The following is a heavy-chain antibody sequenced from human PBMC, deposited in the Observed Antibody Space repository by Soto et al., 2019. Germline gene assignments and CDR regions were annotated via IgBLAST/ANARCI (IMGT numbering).Heavy chain of an antibody. Sequence: QVQLQESGPGLVKPSETLSLTCTVSVESTSIYYWSWIRQPPGKGLEWIGYMYYSGSTNYNPSLKSRVTISVDTSKNQFSLKLSSVTAADTAVYYCARDAGGPADYWGQGTLVTVSS. CDR1: VESTSIYY. CDR3: ARDAGGPADY. V-gene: IGHV4-59*01. D-gene: IGHD2-15*01. CDR2: MYYSGST. J-gene: IGHJ4*02.